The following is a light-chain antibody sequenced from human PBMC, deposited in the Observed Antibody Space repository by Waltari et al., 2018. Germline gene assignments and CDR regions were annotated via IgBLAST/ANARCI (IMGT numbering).Light chain of an antibody. CDR1: SANIGAGYY. CDR2: GNT. Sequence: QSGLTQPPSVSGAPGTSATISCTGSSANIGAGYYVHWDQQLPGSAPKLLIYGNTKRPSGVPDRFSGSKSGTSASLAITGLQAEDEADYYCQSYDNSLTVIFGGGTKVTVL. V-gene: IGLV1-40*01. J-gene: IGLJ2*01. CDR3: QSYDNSLTVI.